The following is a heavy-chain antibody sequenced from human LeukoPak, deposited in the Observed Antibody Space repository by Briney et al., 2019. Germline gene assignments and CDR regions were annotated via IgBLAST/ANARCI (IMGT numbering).Heavy chain of an antibody. V-gene: IGHV4-61*02. CDR2: IYTSGST. Sequence: SETLSLTCTVSGGSISSGSYYWSWIRQPAGKGLEWIGRIYTSGSTNYNPSLKSRVTISVDTSKNQFSLKLSSVTAADTAVYYCARGGIAAPNWFDPWGQGALVTVSS. J-gene: IGHJ5*02. D-gene: IGHD6-13*01. CDR3: ARGGIAAPNWFDP. CDR1: GGSISSGSYY.